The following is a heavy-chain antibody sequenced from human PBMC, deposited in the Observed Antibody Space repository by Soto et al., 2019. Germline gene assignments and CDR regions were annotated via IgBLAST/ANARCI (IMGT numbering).Heavy chain of an antibody. CDR3: AKGSGTIGYCSGGSCYPHFDY. V-gene: IGHV3-15*07. J-gene: IGHJ4*02. CDR1: GFTFSNAW. CDR2: IKSKTDGGST. D-gene: IGHD2-15*01. Sequence: GGSLRLSCAASGFTFSNAWMNWVRQAPGKGLEWVGRIKSKTDGGSTYYADSVKGRFTISRDNSKNTLYLQMNSLRAEDTAVYYCAKGSGTIGYCSGGSCYPHFDYWGQGTLVTVSS.